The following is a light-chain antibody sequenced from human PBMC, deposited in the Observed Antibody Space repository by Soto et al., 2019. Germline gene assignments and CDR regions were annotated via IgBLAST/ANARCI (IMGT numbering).Light chain of an antibody. J-gene: IGLJ2*01. V-gene: IGLV2-23*01. CDR2: EGT. CDR1: SSDVGSYNL. CDR3: CSYAGSGTYVV. Sequence: QSALTQPASVSGSPGQSITISCTGTSSDVGSYNLVSWYQQHPDKAPKLMIYEGTKRPSGVSNRFSGSKSGNTASLTISGLQAEDEADYYCCSYAGSGTYVVFGGGTKLTVL.